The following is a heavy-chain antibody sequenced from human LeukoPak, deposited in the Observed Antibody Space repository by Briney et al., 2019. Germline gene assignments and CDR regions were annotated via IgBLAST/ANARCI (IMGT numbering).Heavy chain of an antibody. CDR2: IYSGGST. CDR3: ARVLLWFGTFDP. V-gene: IGHV3-53*01. CDR1: GFTVSSNY. Sequence: PGGSLRLSCAASGFTVSSNYMGWVRQAPGKGLEWVSVIYSGGSTYYADSVKGRFTISRDNSKNTLYLQMNSLRAEDTAVYYCARVLLWFGTFDPWGQGPLVTVSS. J-gene: IGHJ5*02. D-gene: IGHD3-10*01.